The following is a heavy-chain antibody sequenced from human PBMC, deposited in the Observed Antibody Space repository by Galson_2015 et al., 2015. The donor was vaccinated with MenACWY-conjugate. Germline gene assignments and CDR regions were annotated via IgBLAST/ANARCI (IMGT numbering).Heavy chain of an antibody. CDR1: GYTFTSYG. CDR2: ISAYNGNT. CDR3: ARDQAPGSGYYPHGMDV. J-gene: IGHJ6*02. D-gene: IGHD3-22*01. Sequence: SVKVSCKASGYTFTSYGISWVRQAPGQGLEWMGWISAYNGNTNYAQKLQGRVTMTTDTSTSTAYMELRSLRSDDTAVYYCARDQAPGSGYYPHGMDVWGQGTTVTVSS. V-gene: IGHV1-18*04.